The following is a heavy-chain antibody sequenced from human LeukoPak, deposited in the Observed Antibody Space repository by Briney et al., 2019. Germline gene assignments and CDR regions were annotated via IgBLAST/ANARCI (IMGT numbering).Heavy chain of an antibody. J-gene: IGHJ4*02. Sequence: SETLSLTCTVSGGSISNKYWSWIRQPPGKGLEWIGYIYYSGSTNYNPSLKSRVTISVDTSKNQFSLKLSSVTAADTAVYYCAKSSYSIFDYWGQGTLVTVSS. V-gene: IGHV4-59*08. D-gene: IGHD5-18*01. CDR3: AKSSYSIFDY. CDR2: IYYSGST. CDR1: GGSISNKY.